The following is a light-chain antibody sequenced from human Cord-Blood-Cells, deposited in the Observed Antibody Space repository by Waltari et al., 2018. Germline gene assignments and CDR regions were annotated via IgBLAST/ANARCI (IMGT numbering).Light chain of an antibody. CDR2: LNSDGSH. Sequence: QLVLTQSPSASASLGASVKLTCTLSSGHSSYAIAWHQQQPEKGPRYFMKLNSDGSHSKGDGIPDRFSGASSGAEHYLTISSLQSEDEADYYCQTWGTGINWVFGGGTKLTGL. CDR1: SGHSSYA. V-gene: IGLV4-69*01. CDR3: QTWGTGINWV. J-gene: IGLJ3*02.